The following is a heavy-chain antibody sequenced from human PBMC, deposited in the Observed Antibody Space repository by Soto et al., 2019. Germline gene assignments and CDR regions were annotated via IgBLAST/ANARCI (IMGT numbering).Heavy chain of an antibody. V-gene: IGHV3-23*01. Sequence: EVQLLESGGGLVQPGGSLRLSCAASGFTFSSYAMSWVRQAPGKGLEWVSAISGSGGSTYYADSVKGRFTISRDNSKNTLYLQMNSLRAEDTAVYYCAKVYPIVVVTAIPHDAFDIWGQGTMVTVSS. CDR2: ISGSGGST. CDR1: GFTFSSYA. D-gene: IGHD2-21*02. CDR3: AKVYPIVVVTAIPHDAFDI. J-gene: IGHJ3*02.